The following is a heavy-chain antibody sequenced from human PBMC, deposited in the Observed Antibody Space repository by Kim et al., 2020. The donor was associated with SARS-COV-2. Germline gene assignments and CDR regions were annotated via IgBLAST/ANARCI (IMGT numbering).Heavy chain of an antibody. CDR1: GGSISSSTYY. CDR2: IYYSGST. J-gene: IGHJ6*01. Sequence: SETLSLTCTVSGGSISSSTYYWGWIRQPPGKGLEWIGSIYYSGSTYYNPSLKSRVTISVDTSKNQFSLKLTSVTAADTAVYYCARDLVGGTGYYYYGMDV. V-gene: IGHV4-39*07. D-gene: IGHD1-26*01. CDR3: ARDLVGGTGYYYYGMDV.